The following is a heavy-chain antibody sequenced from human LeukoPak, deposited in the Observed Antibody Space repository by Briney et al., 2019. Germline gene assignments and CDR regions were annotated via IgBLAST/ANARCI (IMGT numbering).Heavy chain of an antibody. J-gene: IGHJ5*02. CDR2: IYYSGNT. D-gene: IGHD4-17*01. Sequence: SETLSLTCTVSGGSISSYYWSWIRQPPGKGLEWIGYIYYSGNTNYNPSLKSRVTISVDTSKNQFSLKLSSVTAADTAVYYCAREGTTVTNLWFDPWGQGTLVTVSS. CDR1: GGSISSYY. V-gene: IGHV4-59*12. CDR3: AREGTTVTNLWFDP.